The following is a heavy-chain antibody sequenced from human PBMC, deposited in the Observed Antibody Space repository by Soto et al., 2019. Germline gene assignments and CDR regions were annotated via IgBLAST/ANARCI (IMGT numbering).Heavy chain of an antibody. V-gene: IGHV3-48*03. J-gene: IGHJ6*02. CDR2: ISSSVSTI. D-gene: IGHD3-22*01. CDR1: GFTFSSYE. CDR3: AREYYYDSSGYYLALYGMDV. Sequence: GGSLRLSCAASGFTFSSYEMNWVRQAPGKGLEWVSYISSSVSTIYYADSVKGRFTISRDNAKNSLYLQMNSLRAEDTAVYYCAREYYYDSSGYYLALYGMDVWGQGTKVTVSS.